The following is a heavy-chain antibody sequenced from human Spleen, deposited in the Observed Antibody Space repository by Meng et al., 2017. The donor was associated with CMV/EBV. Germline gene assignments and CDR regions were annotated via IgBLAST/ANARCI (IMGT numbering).Heavy chain of an antibody. D-gene: IGHD2-15*01. V-gene: IGHV1-69-2*01. J-gene: IGHJ4*02. Sequence: GSAYTDYYVHWVRQAPGTGLEWVGLVDPENGDTIYTEKFQGRVTITADTSTDTDYMELSSLSSEDTAIYYCAREYYSSGSSCPPLGYWGQGTLVTVSS. CDR3: AREYYSSGSSCPPLGY. CDR1: GSAYTDYY. CDR2: VDPENGDT.